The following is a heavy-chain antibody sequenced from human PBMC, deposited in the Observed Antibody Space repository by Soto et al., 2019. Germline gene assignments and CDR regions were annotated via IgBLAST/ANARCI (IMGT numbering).Heavy chain of an antibody. CDR1: GGSISSSSYY. CDR3: ARRSGSSWDFDY. D-gene: IGHD6-13*01. CDR2: IYYSGST. V-gene: IGHV4-39*01. J-gene: IGHJ4*02. Sequence: QLQLQESGPGLVKPSETLSLTCTVSGGSISSSSYYWGWIRQPPGKGLEWIGSIYYSGSTYYNPSLKSRVTISVDTSKNQFSLKLSSVTAADTAVYYCARRSGSSWDFDYWGQGTLVTVSS.